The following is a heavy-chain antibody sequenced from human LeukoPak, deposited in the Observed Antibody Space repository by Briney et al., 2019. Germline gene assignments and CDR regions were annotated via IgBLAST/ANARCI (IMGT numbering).Heavy chain of an antibody. CDR3: ARARSSGWDFDY. J-gene: IGHJ4*02. D-gene: IGHD6-19*01. CDR2: MSPNSGNT. CDR1: GYTFTSYD. V-gene: IGHV1-8*01. Sequence: ASVKVSCKASGYTFTSYDINWVRQATGQGLEWMGWMSPNSGNTGYAQKFQGRVTMTRNTSISTAYMELSSLRSEDTAVYYCARARSSGWDFDYWGQGTLVTVSS.